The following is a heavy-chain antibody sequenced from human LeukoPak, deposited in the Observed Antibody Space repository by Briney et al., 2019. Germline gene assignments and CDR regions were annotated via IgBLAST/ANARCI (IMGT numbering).Heavy chain of an antibody. CDR2: ISGSGGNT. J-gene: IGHJ4*02. CDR1: GFTFSSYA. CDR3: ALHDYYDGSGYPPNY. V-gene: IGHV3-23*01. Sequence: PGGSLRLSCAASGFTFSSYAMHWVRQAPGKGLEWVSAISGSGGNTYYADSVKGRFTISRDNSKNTLYLQMNSLRAEDTAIYYCALHDYYDGSGYPPNYWGQGTLVTVSS. D-gene: IGHD3-22*01.